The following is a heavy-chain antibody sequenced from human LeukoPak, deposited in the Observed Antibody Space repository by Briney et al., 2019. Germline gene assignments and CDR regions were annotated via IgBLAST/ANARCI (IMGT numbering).Heavy chain of an antibody. D-gene: IGHD3-3*01. CDR2: IKQDGSEK. V-gene: IGHV3-7*01. CDR3: ARENVLRFLEWLPTYNWFDP. CDR1: GFTFSSYW. Sequence: GGSLRLSCAASGFTFSSYWKSWVRQAPGKGLEWVANIKQDGSEKYYVDSVKGRFTISRDNAKNSLYLQMNSLRAEDTAVYYCARENVLRFLEWLPTYNWFDPWGQGTLVTVSS. J-gene: IGHJ5*02.